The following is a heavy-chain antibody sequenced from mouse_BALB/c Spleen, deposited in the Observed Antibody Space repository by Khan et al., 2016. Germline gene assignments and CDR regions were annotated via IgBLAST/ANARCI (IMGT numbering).Heavy chain of an antibody. CDR3: IREYYGTDFDV. Sequence: VQLKQSGAELVRPGALVKLSCKASGFNIKDYSMHWVKQRPAQGLEWIGWIDPDNGHTIYYPKFPGQASITVNTSSITAYLQLSSLKSEDAAVYSCIREYYGTDFDVWGAGTTVTVSS. J-gene: IGHJ1*01. V-gene: IGHV14-1*02. CDR2: IDPDNGHT. D-gene: IGHD1-1*01. CDR1: GFNIKDYS.